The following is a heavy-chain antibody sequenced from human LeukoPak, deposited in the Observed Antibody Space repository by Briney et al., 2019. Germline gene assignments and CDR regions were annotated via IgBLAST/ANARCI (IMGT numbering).Heavy chain of an antibody. CDR2: LSSDGITQ. Sequence: PGGSLRLSCVASGFSLTSYAMHWARQAPGKGLEWVTILSSDGITQNYADSVRGRFTISRDDSKKTLYLQMNSLRREDTAIYYCARGAPRVVAFDHWGQGALVTVSS. CDR3: ARGAPRVVAFDH. D-gene: IGHD3-22*01. V-gene: IGHV3-30*04. CDR1: GFSLTSYA. J-gene: IGHJ4*02.